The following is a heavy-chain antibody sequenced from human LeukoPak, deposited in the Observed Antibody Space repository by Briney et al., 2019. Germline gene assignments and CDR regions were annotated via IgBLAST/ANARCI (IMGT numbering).Heavy chain of an antibody. Sequence: ASVKVSCKASGYTFTSYGISWVRQAPGQGLEWMGWISAYNGNANYAQKLQGRVTMTTDTSTSTAYMELRSLRSDDTAVYYCARDSGIAAAGDFDYWGQGTLVTVSS. D-gene: IGHD6-13*01. J-gene: IGHJ4*02. CDR2: ISAYNGNA. V-gene: IGHV1-18*01. CDR1: GYTFTSYG. CDR3: ARDSGIAAAGDFDY.